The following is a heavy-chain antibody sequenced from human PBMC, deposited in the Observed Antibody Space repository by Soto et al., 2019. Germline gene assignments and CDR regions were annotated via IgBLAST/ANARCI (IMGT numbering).Heavy chain of an antibody. J-gene: IGHJ4*02. V-gene: IGHV4-34*01. CDR2: INHSGSA. D-gene: IGHD6-19*01. CDR1: GESFSGHT. CDR3: ARGLITGSHYSGGWYYFDS. Sequence: PSETLSLTCAGYGESFSGHTWTWIRQTPGKGLQWIGQINHSGSASYNPSLKSRVTISVHTSNSQFSLELSSVTAADTAVYYCARGLITGSHYSGGWYYFDSWGQGTQVTVSS.